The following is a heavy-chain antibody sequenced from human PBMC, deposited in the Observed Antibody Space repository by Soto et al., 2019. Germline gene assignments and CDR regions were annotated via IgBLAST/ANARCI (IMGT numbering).Heavy chain of an antibody. Sequence: QVQLVESGGGVVQPGRSLRLSCAASGFTFSSYGMHWVRQAPGKGLEWVAVIWYDGSNKYYADSVKGRFNISRDNSKNTLYLQMNSLRDEDTAVYYCARPGKDGDYVPSFSGCYFDLWGRGTLVTVS. V-gene: IGHV3-33*01. CDR1: GFTFSSYG. D-gene: IGHD4-17*01. J-gene: IGHJ2*01. CDR3: ARPGKDGDYVPSFSGCYFDL. CDR2: IWYDGSNK.